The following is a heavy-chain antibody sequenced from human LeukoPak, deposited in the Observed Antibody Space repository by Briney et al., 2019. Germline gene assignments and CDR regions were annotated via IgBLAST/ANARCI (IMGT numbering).Heavy chain of an antibody. CDR1: GFTFSSYE. Sequence: GGSLRLSCAASGFTFSSYEVIWVRQAPGKGLEWVSYISASGNTKYYADSVKGRFTVSRDNAKNSLYLRMNSLRAEDTAVYYCAREGYYYFDYWGQGTLVTVSS. J-gene: IGHJ4*02. D-gene: IGHD1-1*01. CDR2: ISASGNTK. V-gene: IGHV3-48*03. CDR3: AREGYYYFDY.